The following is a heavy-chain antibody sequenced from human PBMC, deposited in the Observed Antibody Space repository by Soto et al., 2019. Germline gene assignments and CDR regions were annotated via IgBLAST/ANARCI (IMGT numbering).Heavy chain of an antibody. CDR1: GRSLSGYY. CDR3: ARSPYMDV. J-gene: IGHJ6*03. CDR2: INHSGST. Sequence: QVQLQQWGAGLLKPSETLSLTCAVYGRSLSGYYWSWIRQSPGKGLEWIGEINHSGSTNYNPSLKSRVTILIDAPKNQFSLKMSSVTAADTAVYYCARSPYMDVWVNGTTVIVSS. V-gene: IGHV4-34*01.